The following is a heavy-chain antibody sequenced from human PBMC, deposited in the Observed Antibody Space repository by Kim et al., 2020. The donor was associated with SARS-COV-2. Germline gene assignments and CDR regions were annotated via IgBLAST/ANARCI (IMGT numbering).Heavy chain of an antibody. V-gene: IGHV3-48*04. Sequence: GGSLRLSCAASGFTFSSYSMNWVRQAPGKGLEWVSYISSSSSTIYYADSVKGRFTISRDNAKNSLYLQMNSLRAEDTAVYYCARVLKGIEGELLGYWGQGTLVTVSS. CDR3: ARVLKGIEGELLGY. J-gene: IGHJ4*02. CDR2: ISSSSSTI. CDR1: GFTFSSYS. D-gene: IGHD1-26*01.